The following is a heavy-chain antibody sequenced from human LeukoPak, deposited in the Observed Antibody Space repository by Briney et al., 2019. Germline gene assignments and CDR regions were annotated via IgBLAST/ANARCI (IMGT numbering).Heavy chain of an antibody. CDR2: ISATGGST. V-gene: IGHV3-23*01. D-gene: IGHD2-15*01. Sequence: PGGSLRLSCAASGFTFSSYAMSWVRQAPGKGLEWVSGISATGGSTYYADSAKGRFTISRDNSKNTLYLQMSSLRAEDTAVYYCAKQKYCSGGSCYYFDYWGQGTLVTVSS. CDR3: AKQKYCSGGSCYYFDY. J-gene: IGHJ4*02. CDR1: GFTFSSYA.